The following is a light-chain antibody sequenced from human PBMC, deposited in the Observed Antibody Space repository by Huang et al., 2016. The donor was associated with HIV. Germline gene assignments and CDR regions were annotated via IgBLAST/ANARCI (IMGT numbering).Light chain of an antibody. CDR2: GAS. J-gene: IGKJ1*01. CDR3: QQYGSSSWT. V-gene: IGKV3-20*01. CDR1: QTISSSY. Sequence: ELVLTQSPGTLSLSPGERATLSCRAGQTISSSYLAWYQHKPGQAPRLLIYGASSRATGIPDRFSGSGSGTDFTLTISRLDPEDFAVYYCQQYGSSSWTFGQGTKVEIK.